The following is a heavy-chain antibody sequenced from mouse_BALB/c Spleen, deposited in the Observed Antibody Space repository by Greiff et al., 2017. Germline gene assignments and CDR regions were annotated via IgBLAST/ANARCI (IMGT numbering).Heavy chain of an antibody. D-gene: IGHD2-4*01. J-gene: IGHJ2*01. Sequence: EVKLVESGPELVKPGASVKMSCKASGYTFTSYVMHWVKQKPGQGLEWIGYINPYNDGTKYNEKFKGKATLTSDKSSSTAYMELSSLTSEDSAVYYCAKGSTMITGYWGQGTTLTVSS. CDR3: AKGSTMITGY. V-gene: IGHV1-14*01. CDR2: INPYNDGT. CDR1: GYTFTSYV.